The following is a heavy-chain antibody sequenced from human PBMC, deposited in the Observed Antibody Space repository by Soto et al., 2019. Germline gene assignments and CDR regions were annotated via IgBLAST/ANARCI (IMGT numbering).Heavy chain of an antibody. J-gene: IGHJ4*02. CDR2: ISGSGGST. CDR3: AKDPAAAGIWYFDY. CDR1: GFTISSNY. D-gene: IGHD6-13*01. V-gene: IGHV3-23*01. Sequence: GGSLRLSCAASGFTISSNYMSWVRQAPGKGLEWVSAISGSGGSTYYADSVKGRFTISRDNSKNTLYLQMNSLRAEDTAVYYCAKDPAAAGIWYFDYWGQGTLVTVSS.